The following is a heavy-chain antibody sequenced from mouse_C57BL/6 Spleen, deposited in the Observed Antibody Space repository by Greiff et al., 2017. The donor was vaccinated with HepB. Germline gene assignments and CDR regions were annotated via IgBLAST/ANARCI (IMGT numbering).Heavy chain of an antibody. CDR1: GFTFSDAW. CDR2: IRNKANNHAT. CDR3: TRRAYYDYDGFAY. D-gene: IGHD2-4*01. J-gene: IGHJ3*01. V-gene: IGHV6-6*01. Sequence: EVKLEESGGGLVQPGGSMKLSCAASGFTFSDAWMDWVRQSPEKGLEWVAEIRNKANNHATYYAESVKGRFTISRDDSKSSVYLQMNSLRAEDTGIYYCTRRAYYDYDGFAYWGQGTLVTVSA.